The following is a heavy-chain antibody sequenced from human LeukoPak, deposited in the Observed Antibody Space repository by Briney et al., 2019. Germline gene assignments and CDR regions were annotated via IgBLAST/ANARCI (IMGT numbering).Heavy chain of an antibody. Sequence: PSETLSLTCTVSGGSISSGSYYWSWIRQPAGMGLEWIGRIYTSGSTNYNPSLKSRVTISVDTSKNQFSLKLSSVTAADTAVYYCARDTELEMATMEDAFDIWGQGTMVTVSS. V-gene: IGHV4-61*02. J-gene: IGHJ3*02. CDR2: IYTSGST. CDR3: ARDTELEMATMEDAFDI. CDR1: GGSISSGSYY. D-gene: IGHD5-24*01.